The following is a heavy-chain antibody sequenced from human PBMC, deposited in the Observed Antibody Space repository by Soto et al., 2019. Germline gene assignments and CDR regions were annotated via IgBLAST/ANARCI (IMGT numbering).Heavy chain of an antibody. J-gene: IGHJ4*02. CDR2: IYYSGST. CDR1: GGSISSSSYY. D-gene: IGHD2-2*02. V-gene: IGHV4-39*01. Sequence: QLQLQESGPGLVKPSETLSLTCTVSGGSISSSSYYWGWIRQPPGKGLEWIGSIYYSGSTYDNPSLKSRVTISVDTSKNQFSLKLSSVTAADTAVYYCARFPPRYQLLYRSTDWGQGTLVTVSS. CDR3: ARFPPRYQLLYRSTD.